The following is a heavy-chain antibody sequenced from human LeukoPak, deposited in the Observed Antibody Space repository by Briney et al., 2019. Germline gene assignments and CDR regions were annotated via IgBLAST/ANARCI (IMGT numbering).Heavy chain of an antibody. CDR3: ARSGGTNYYGMDV. J-gene: IGHJ6*02. CDR1: GGSFSGYY. D-gene: IGHD2-15*01. CDR2: IYCSGST. Sequence: PSETLSLTCAVYGGSFSGYYWSWIRQPPGKGLEWIGYIYCSGSTYYNPSLKSRVTISVDTSKNQFSLKLSSVSAADTAVYYCARSGGTNYYGMDVWGQGTTVTVS. V-gene: IGHV4-30-4*08.